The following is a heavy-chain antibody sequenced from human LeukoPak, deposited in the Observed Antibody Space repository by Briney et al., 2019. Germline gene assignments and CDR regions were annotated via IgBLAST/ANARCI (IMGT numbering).Heavy chain of an antibody. J-gene: IGHJ4*02. D-gene: IGHD3-10*01. CDR2: IYYSGST. CDR1: GGSISSGSYY. CDR3: ARGRYYYTY. Sequence: SETLSLTCTVSGGSISSGSYYWGWIRQPPGKGLEWIGYIYYSGSTNYNPSLKSRVTISVDTSKNQFSLKLSSVTAADTAVYYCARGRYYYTYWGQGTLVTVSS. V-gene: IGHV4-61*01.